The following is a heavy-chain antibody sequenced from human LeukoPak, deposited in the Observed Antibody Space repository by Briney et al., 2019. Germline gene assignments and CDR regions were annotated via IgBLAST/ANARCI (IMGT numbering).Heavy chain of an antibody. V-gene: IGHV4-38-2*02. CDR2: IYHSGST. Sequence: SETLSLTCTVSGDSISSGGYYWGWIRQPPGKGLEWIGSIYHSGSTYYNPSLKSRVIISVDTSKNQFSLKLSSVTAADTAVYYCASRQPLREAFDYWGQGTLVTVSS. J-gene: IGHJ4*02. CDR1: GDSISSGGYY. CDR3: ASRQPLREAFDY. D-gene: IGHD1-26*01.